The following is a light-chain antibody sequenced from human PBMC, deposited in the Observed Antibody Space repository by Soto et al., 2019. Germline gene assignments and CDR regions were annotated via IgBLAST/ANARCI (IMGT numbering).Light chain of an antibody. CDR2: GAS. V-gene: IGKV3-20*01. J-gene: IGKJ4*01. CDR3: QQYGSSLGALT. CDR1: QSVSSSY. Sequence: EIVLTQSPGTLSLSPGERATLSCRASQSVSSSYLAWYQQKPGQAPRLLIYGASSRATGIPDRFSGSGSGTDFTLTISRLEPEDFAVYYCQQYGSSLGALTFGGGTKVEI.